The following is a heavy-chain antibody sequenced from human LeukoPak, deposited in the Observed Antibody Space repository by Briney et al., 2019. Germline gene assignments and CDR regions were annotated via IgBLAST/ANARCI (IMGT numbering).Heavy chain of an antibody. D-gene: IGHD1-26*01. J-gene: IGHJ4*02. CDR3: ARDAQSGAHSDFDY. V-gene: IGHV3-30*04. Sequence: GTSLRLSCAASGFTVTRYAIHWVRQAPGAGLEWVAIQTANRDAKFYADSVKGRFTLSRDDSQNTVFLQMNSLRAEDTALYYRARDAQSGAHSDFDYWGQGTLVTVSS. CDR2: QTANRDAK. CDR1: GFTVTRYA.